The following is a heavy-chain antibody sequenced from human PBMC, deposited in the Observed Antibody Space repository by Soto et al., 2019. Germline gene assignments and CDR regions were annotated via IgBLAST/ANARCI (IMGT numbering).Heavy chain of an antibody. CDR1: GGTFSSYA. CDR2: LIPIFGTA. D-gene: IGHD6-6*01. Sequence: QVQLVQSGAEVKKPGSSVKVSCKASGGTFSSYAISWVRQAPGQGLEWMGGLIPIFGTANYAQKFQGRVTITADESTSTADMELSSLRSEDTAVYYCASGWWGVIAARPLFDYWGQGTLVTVSS. J-gene: IGHJ4*02. CDR3: ASGWWGVIAARPLFDY. V-gene: IGHV1-69*01.